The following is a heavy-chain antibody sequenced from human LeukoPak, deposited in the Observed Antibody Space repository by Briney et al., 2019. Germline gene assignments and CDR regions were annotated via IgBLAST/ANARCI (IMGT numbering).Heavy chain of an antibody. CDR2: IYTSGST. J-gene: IGHJ6*03. CDR3: ARTAWFGELPSGYYYYYMDV. Sequence: PSETLSLTCTVSGGSISSGSYYWSWIRQPAGKGLEWIGRIYTSGSTNYNPSLKSRVTISVDTSKNQFSLKLSSVTAADTAVYYCARTAWFGELPSGYYYYYMDVWGKGTTVTISS. V-gene: IGHV4-61*02. CDR1: GGSISSGSYY. D-gene: IGHD3-10*01.